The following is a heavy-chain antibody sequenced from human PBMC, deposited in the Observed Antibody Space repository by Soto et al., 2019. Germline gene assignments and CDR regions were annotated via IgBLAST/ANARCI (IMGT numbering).Heavy chain of an antibody. CDR3: ARALWRDDYHWGYFAL. CDR2: ISYEESNK. Sequence: QVQLVESGGGVVQPGRSLRLSCAASGFTFSSYAMHCVRQAPGKGLEWVAVISYEESNKYYADSVKGRFTISRDNSKNTLYLQVNSLRAEAPAVYYCARALWRDDYHWGYFALWGRGTLVTVSS. J-gene: IGHJ2*01. CDR1: GFTFSSYA. V-gene: IGHV3-30-3*01. D-gene: IGHD4-17*01.